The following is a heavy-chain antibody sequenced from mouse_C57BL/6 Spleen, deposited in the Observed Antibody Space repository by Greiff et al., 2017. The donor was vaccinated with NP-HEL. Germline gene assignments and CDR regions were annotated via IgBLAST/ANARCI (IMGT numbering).Heavy chain of an antibody. J-gene: IGHJ2*01. CDR2: IDPETGGT. V-gene: IGHV1-15*01. D-gene: IGHD1-1*01. CDR1: GYTFTDYE. CDR3: TRSTTVVAPFDY. Sequence: VQLVESGAELVRPGASVTLSCKASGYTFTDYEMHWVKQTPVHGLEWIGAIDPETGGTAYNQKFKGKAILTADKSSSTAYMELRSLTSEDSAVYYCTRSTTVVAPFDYWGQGTTLTVSS.